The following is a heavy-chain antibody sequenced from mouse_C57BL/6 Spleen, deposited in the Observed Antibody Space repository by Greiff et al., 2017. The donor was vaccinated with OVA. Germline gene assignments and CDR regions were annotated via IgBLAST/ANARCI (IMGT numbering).Heavy chain of an antibody. V-gene: IGHV5-6*01. CDR1: GFTFSSYG. Sequence: DVHLVESGGDLVKPGGSLKLSCAASGFTFSSYGMSWVRQTPDKRLEWVANISSGGSNTYYPDSVKGRFTISRDNAKNTLYLQMSSLKSEDTAMYYCARRTTVVATWYFDVWGTGTTVTVSS. CDR3: ARRTTVVATWYFDV. D-gene: IGHD1-1*01. CDR2: ISSGGSNT. J-gene: IGHJ1*03.